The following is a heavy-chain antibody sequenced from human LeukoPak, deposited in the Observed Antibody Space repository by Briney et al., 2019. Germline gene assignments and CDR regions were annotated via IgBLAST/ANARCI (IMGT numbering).Heavy chain of an antibody. CDR1: GGSISSYY. CDR3: ARDDGLHDSSGYSPFDY. CDR2: IYYSGST. Sequence: SETRSLTCTVSGGSISSYYWSWIRQPPGKGLEWIGYIYYSGSTNYNPSLKSRVTISVDTSKNQFSLKLSSVTAADTAVYYCARDDGLHDSSGYSPFDYWGQGTLVTVSS. D-gene: IGHD3-22*01. J-gene: IGHJ4*02. V-gene: IGHV4-59*01.